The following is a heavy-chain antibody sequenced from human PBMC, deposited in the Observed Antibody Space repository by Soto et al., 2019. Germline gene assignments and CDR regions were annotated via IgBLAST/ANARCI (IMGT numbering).Heavy chain of an antibody. V-gene: IGHV4-34*01. D-gene: IGHD3-3*01. CDR2: INHSGST. CDR1: GGSFSGYY. Sequence: SETLSLTCAVYGGSFSGYYWSWIRQPPGKGLEWIGEINHSGSTNYNPSLKSRVTISVDTSKNQFSLKLSSVTAADTAVYYCARGNTIFGVVIFSRDYYYMDVWGKGTTVTVSS. CDR3: ARGNTIFGVVIFSRDYYYMDV. J-gene: IGHJ6*03.